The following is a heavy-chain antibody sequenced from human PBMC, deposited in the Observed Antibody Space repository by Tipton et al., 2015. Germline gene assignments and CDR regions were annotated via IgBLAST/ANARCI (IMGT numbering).Heavy chain of an antibody. CDR2: IDPGTAVT. J-gene: IGHJ4*02. D-gene: IGHD3-22*01. CDR1: GYTFENYY. V-gene: IGHV1-46*02. CDR3: ARVPPITMIVVVDFDY. Sequence: QLVQSGAEVKEPGTSVKVSCKASGYTFENYYIHWVRQAPGHGFEDMGGIDPGTAVTRYAQKFQGSVTMTRDTSTSTVNMELRSLRSDDTAVYYCARVPPITMIVVVDFDYWGQGTLVTVSS.